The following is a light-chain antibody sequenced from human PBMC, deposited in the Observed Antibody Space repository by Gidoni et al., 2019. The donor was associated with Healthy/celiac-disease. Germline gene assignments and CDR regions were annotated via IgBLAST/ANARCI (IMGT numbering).Light chain of an antibody. CDR2: DAS. CDR3: QQRTNWPPIFT. CDR1: QSVGSY. Sequence: ETVVTQSPATLSLSPGERATLSCRATQSVGSYLAWYQQKPGQAPRLLIYDASKRATGIPARFSGSGSGTDFTLTISSLEPEDFAVYYCQQRTNWPPIFTFGPGTKVDIK. V-gene: IGKV3-11*01. J-gene: IGKJ3*01.